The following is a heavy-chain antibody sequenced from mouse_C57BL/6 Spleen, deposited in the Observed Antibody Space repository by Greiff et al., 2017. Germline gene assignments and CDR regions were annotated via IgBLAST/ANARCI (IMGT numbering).Heavy chain of an antibody. Sequence: QVQLQQPGAELVKPGASVKMSCKASGYTFTSYWITWVKQRPGQGLEWIGDIYPGSGSTNYNEKFKSKATLTVDTSSSTAYMQLSSLTSEDSAVYYCALDSSGPRAMDDWGQGTSVTVSS. CDR3: ALDSSGPRAMDD. CDR1: GYTFTSYW. J-gene: IGHJ4*01. V-gene: IGHV1-55*01. CDR2: IYPGSGST. D-gene: IGHD3-2*02.